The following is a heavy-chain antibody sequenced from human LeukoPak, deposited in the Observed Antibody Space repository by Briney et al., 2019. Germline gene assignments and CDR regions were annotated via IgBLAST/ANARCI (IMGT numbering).Heavy chain of an antibody. CDR2: IYYSRST. Sequence: SETLSLTCTVSGGSISSSSYYWGWIRQPPGKGLEWIASIYYSRSTYYNPSLKSRVTISVDTSKNQFSLKLTSVTAADTAVYYCAREADSPKGFHAVDIWGQGTMVSVSS. D-gene: IGHD3-22*01. J-gene: IGHJ3*02. CDR1: GGSISSSSYY. CDR3: AREADSPKGFHAVDI. V-gene: IGHV4-39*07.